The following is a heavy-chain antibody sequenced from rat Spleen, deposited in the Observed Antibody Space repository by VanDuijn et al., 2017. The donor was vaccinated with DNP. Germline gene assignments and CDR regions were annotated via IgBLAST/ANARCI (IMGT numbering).Heavy chain of an antibody. CDR1: GFTFSNYY. D-gene: IGHD5-1*01. J-gene: IGHJ2*01. CDR3: ATSLTGRA. Sequence: EVHLVESGGGLVQPGRSLKLSCAASGFTFSNYYMAWVCQAPKKGLEWVATISTSGGRTYYPDSVKGRFTISRDNAKSTLYLQMDSLRSEDTATYYCATSLTGRAWGQGVMVTVSS. V-gene: IGHV5-27*01. CDR2: ISTSGGRT.